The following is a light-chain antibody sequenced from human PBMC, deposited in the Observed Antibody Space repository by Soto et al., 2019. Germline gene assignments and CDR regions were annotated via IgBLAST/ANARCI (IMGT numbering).Light chain of an antibody. Sequence: QSVLTQPPSVSAAPGQKVTISCSGSSSNIGNNYVSWYQQLPGTAPKLLIYDNNRRPSGIPDRFSDSKSGTSATLGITGLQTGDEAYYFCATWDDSLSAVLFGGGTKLTVL. CDR1: SSNIGNNY. CDR2: DNN. V-gene: IGLV1-51*01. CDR3: ATWDDSLSAVL. J-gene: IGLJ2*01.